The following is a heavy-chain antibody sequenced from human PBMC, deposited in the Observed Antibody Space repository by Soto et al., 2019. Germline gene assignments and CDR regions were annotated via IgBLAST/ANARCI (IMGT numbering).Heavy chain of an antibody. Sequence: GGSLRLSCAASGFTFSSYAMSWVRQAPGKGLEWVSAISGSGGSTYYADSVKGRFTISRDNSKNTLYLQMNSLRAEDTAVYYCAKPASLAAAGRMDLLSAFDIWGQGTMVTVSS. CDR3: AKPASLAAAGRMDLLSAFDI. J-gene: IGHJ3*02. V-gene: IGHV3-23*01. D-gene: IGHD6-13*01. CDR1: GFTFSSYA. CDR2: ISGSGGST.